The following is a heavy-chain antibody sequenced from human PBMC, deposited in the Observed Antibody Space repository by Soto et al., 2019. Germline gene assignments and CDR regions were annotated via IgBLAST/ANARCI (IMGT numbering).Heavy chain of an antibody. V-gene: IGHV1-69*02. J-gene: IGHJ4*02. CDR3: ASASRFCSSTSCYGDYFDY. CDR1: GGTFSSYT. Sequence: ASVKVSCKASGGTFSSYTISWVRQAPGQGLEWMGRIIPILGIANYAQKFQGRVTITADKSTSTAYMELSSLRSEDTAVYYCASASRFCSSTSCYGDYFDYWGQGTLVTVSS. D-gene: IGHD2-2*01. CDR2: IIPILGIA.